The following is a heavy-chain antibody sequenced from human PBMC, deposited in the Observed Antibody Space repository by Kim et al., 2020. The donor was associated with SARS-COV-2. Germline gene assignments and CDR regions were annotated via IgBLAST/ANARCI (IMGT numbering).Heavy chain of an antibody. CDR3: AKHFGSRESEFHH. CDR2: ISGSDGST. J-gene: IGHJ1*01. Sequence: GGSLRLSCAASGFTFSAYAMAWVRQAPGKGLEWVSGISGSDGSTYHADSVKGRFLISRDTSKNTLHLQMNSLRADDTAVYYCAKHFGSRESEFHHWGQG. CDR1: GFTFSAYA. V-gene: IGHV3-23*01. D-gene: IGHD3-10*01.